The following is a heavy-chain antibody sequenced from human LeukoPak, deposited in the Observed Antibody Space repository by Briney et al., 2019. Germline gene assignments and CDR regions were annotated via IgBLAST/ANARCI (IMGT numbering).Heavy chain of an antibody. Sequence: ASVKVSCKASGYTFSNYDINWVRQATGQGLEWMGRIIPILGIANYAQKFQGRVTITADKSTSTAYMELSSLRSEDTAVYYCARGGGDGYNFDYWGQGTLVTVSS. CDR2: IIPILGIA. CDR1: GYTFSNYD. D-gene: IGHD5-24*01. CDR3: ARGGGDGYNFDY. J-gene: IGHJ4*02. V-gene: IGHV1-69*04.